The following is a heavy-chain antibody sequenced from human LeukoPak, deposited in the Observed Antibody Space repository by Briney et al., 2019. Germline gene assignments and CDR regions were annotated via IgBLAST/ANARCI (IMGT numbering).Heavy chain of an antibody. CDR1: GYTFTSYA. V-gene: IGHV7-4-1*02. CDR2: INTNTGNP. J-gene: IGHJ4*02. D-gene: IGHD3-16*02. Sequence: APVKVSCKASGYTFTSYAMNWVRQAPGQGLEWMGWINTNTGNPAYAQGFTGRFVFSLDTSVSTAYLQISSLEADDTAVYYCARAYQPLGGLSFPDYWGQGTLVTVSS. CDR3: ARAYQPLGGLSFPDY.